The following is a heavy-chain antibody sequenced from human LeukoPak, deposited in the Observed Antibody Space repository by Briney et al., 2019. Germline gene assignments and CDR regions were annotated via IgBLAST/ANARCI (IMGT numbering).Heavy chain of an antibody. CDR1: GFTFSDYY. V-gene: IGHV3-11*01. J-gene: IGHJ4*02. Sequence: GGSLRLSCAASGFTFSDYYMSWVRQAPGKGREWGSYISSSGSTIYYADSVKGRFTISRDNAKNSLYLQMNSLRAEDPAVYHCAKDRPNYYGTNGHYYRRDGDCWGQGTLVPVSS. CDR2: ISSSGSTI. D-gene: IGHD3-22*01. CDR3: AKDRPNYYGTNGHYYRRDGDC.